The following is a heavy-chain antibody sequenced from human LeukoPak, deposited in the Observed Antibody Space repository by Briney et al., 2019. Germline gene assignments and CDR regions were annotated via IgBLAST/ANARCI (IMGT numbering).Heavy chain of an antibody. CDR2: IYSGGRT. CDR3: ARVYCSSTSCHFDY. Sequence: PGGSLRPSCAASGFTVSSNYMSWVRQAPGKGLEWVSLIYSGGRTYYADSVKGRFTISRDNSKNTLYLQMSSLRAEDTAVYYCARVYCSSTSCHFDYWGQGTLVTVSS. D-gene: IGHD2-2*01. J-gene: IGHJ4*02. V-gene: IGHV3-53*01. CDR1: GFTVSSNY.